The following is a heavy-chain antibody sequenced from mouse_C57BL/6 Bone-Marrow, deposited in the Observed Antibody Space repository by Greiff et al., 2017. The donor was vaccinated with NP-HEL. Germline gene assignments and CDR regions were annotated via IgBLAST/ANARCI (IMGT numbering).Heavy chain of an antibody. CDR1: GFNIKDDY. D-gene: IGHD1-1*01. Sequence: EVQLQQSGAELVRPGASVKLSCTASGFNIKDDYMHWVKQRPEQGLEWIGWIDPENGDTEYASKFQGKATITADTSSNTAYLQLSSLTSEDTAVYYCTNGSLFDYGGQGTTLTVSS. CDR3: TNGSLFDY. CDR2: IDPENGDT. V-gene: IGHV14-4*01. J-gene: IGHJ2*01.